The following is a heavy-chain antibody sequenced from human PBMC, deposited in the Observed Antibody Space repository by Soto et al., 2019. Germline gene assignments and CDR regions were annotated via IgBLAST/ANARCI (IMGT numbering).Heavy chain of an antibody. CDR2: ISYDGSNK. Sequence: GGSLRLSCAASGFTFSSYGMHWVRQAPGKGLEWVAVISYDGSNKYYADSVKGRFTISRDNSKNTLYLQMNSLRAEDTAVYYCAKNGVLLWFGDSSYYFDYWGQGAQVTSPQ. CDR3: AKNGVLLWFGDSSYYFDY. V-gene: IGHV3-30*18. CDR1: GFTFSSYG. J-gene: IGHJ4*02. D-gene: IGHD3-10*01.